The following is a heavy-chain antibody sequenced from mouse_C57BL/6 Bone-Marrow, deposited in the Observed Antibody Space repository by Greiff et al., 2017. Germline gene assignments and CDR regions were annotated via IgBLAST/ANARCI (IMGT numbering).Heavy chain of an antibody. D-gene: IGHD2-14*01. V-gene: IGHV5-6*02. J-gene: IGHJ4*01. CDR3: AKEGVRRGGNAMDD. CDR1: GFTFSSYG. CDR2: ISSGGSYT. Sequence: EVKVEESGGDLVKPGGSLKLSCAASGFTFSSYGMSWVRQTPDKRLEWVATISSGGSYTYYPDSVTGRFTISRDKAKNTLYLQMRSLKSEDTAMYYCAKEGVRRGGNAMDDWGIGTSVTVSS.